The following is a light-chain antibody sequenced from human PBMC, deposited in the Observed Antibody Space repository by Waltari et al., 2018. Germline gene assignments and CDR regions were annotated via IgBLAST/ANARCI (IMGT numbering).Light chain of an antibody. J-gene: IGKJ3*01. CDR1: QSLLDSEVGNTY. V-gene: IGKV2-40*01. Sequence: DIVMTQTPLSLPVTLGEPASISCRSSQSLLDSEVGNTYLEWYLQKPGQSPQLLIYEVSNRASGVPDRFSGSGSDTDFTLKISRVEAEDVGVYYCMQALEFPFTFGPGTKLDIK. CDR2: EVS. CDR3: MQALEFPFT.